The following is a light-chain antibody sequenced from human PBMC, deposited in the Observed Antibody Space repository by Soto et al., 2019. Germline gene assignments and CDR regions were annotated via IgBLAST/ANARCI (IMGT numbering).Light chain of an antibody. J-gene: IGLJ1*01. CDR1: SSDVGGYNY. Sequence: QSALTQPRSVSGSPGQSVTISCTGTSSDVGGYNYVSWYQQHPGKAPKLMIYDVDKRPSGVPDRFSGSKSGNTASLTISGLQAEDEADYYCQSYDSSLSAYVFATGTKVTVL. V-gene: IGLV2-11*01. CDR2: DVD. CDR3: QSYDSSLSAYV.